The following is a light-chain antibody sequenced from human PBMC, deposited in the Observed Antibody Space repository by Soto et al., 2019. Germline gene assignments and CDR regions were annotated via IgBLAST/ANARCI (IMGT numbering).Light chain of an antibody. CDR2: GAS. V-gene: IGKV3-20*01. J-gene: IGKJ1*01. CDR1: QSVSSSY. CDR3: QQYGSSPET. Sequence: EIVLTQSPGTLSLSTGERATLSCRASQSVSSSYLAWYQQNPGQAPRLLIYGASSRATGIPDRFSGSGSGTDFTLTISRLEPEDFAVYYCQQYGSSPETFGQGTKVEIK.